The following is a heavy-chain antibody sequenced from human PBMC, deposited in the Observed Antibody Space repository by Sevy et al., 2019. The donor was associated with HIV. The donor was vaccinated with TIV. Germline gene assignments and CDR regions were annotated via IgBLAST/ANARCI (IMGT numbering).Heavy chain of an antibody. CDR3: AREAGYSTGWSPGNY. D-gene: IGHD6-19*01. Sequence: GGSLRLSCAASGFTFSSHAMHWVRQAPDKGLEWVALISYDGVIKYYAESVKGRFTISRDNSKNNLYLQMNSLRADDTAVYYCAREAGYSTGWSPGNYWGQGTLVTVSS. CDR2: ISYDGVIK. J-gene: IGHJ4*02. CDR1: GFTFSSHA. V-gene: IGHV3-30*14.